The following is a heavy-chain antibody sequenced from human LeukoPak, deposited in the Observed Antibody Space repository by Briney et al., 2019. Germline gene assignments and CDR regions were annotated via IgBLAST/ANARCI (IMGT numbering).Heavy chain of an antibody. CDR1: GGSISSYY. V-gene: IGHV4-4*08. Sequence: SETLSLTCTVSGGSISSYYWSWIRQPPGKGLEWIGRIYTSGSTNYNPSLKSRVAISVDTSKNQFSLKLSSVTAADTAMYYCARAEKYYYDSSGYYDYWGQGTLVTVSS. J-gene: IGHJ4*02. D-gene: IGHD3-22*01. CDR3: ARAEKYYYDSSGYYDY. CDR2: IYTSGST.